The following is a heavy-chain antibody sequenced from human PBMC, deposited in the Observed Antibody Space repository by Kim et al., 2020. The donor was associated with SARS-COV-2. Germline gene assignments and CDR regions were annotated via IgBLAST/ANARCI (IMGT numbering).Heavy chain of an antibody. J-gene: IGHJ6*02. CDR1: GFTFDDYG. Sequence: GGSLRLSCAASGFTFDDYGLSWVRQAPGKGLEWVSGTNWNGGSTGYADSVKGRFTISRDNAKNSLYLQMNSLRAEDTALYYCARQGSFYDSSGSYDQSMDVWGQGTTVTVSS. CDR3: ARQGSFYDSSGSYDQSMDV. D-gene: IGHD3-22*01. V-gene: IGHV3-20*04. CDR2: TNWNGGST.